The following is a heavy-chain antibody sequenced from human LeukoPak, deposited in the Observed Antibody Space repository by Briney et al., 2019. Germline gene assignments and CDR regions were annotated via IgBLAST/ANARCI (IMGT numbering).Heavy chain of an antibody. D-gene: IGHD3-22*01. CDR2: ISGSGGST. Sequence: GGSLGLSCAASGFTFSSYAMSWVRQAPGKGLEWVSAISGSGGSTYYADSVKGRFTISRDNSKNTLYLQMNSLRAEDTAVYYCAKDLGYYYDSSGYTKWGQGTLVTVSS. V-gene: IGHV3-23*01. CDR3: AKDLGYYYDSSGYTK. CDR1: GFTFSSYA. J-gene: IGHJ4*02.